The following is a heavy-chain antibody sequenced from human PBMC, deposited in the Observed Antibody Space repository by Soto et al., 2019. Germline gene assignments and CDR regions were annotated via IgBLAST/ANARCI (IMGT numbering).Heavy chain of an antibody. J-gene: IGHJ4*02. D-gene: IGHD3-22*01. CDR1: GCTFSSYA. CDR2: ISSNGGST. CDR3: VKDGYDSSGYYFLQYYFDY. V-gene: IGHV3-64D*06. Sequence: GGSLILSCSASGCTFSSYAMHWVRQAPGKGLEYVSAISSNGGSTYYADSVKGRFTISRDNSKNTLYLQMSSLRAEDTAVYYCVKDGYDSSGYYFLQYYFDYWGQGTLVTVSS.